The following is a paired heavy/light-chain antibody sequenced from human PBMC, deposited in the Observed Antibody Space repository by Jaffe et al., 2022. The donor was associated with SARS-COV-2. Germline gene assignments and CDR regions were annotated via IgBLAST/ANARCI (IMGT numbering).Heavy chain of an antibody. CDR2: ITHSGST. J-gene: IGHJ5*02. D-gene: IGHD3-22*01. CDR3: ARSIYYNSSGSFDP. Sequence: QVHLQQWGAGLLKPSETLSLTCAVYGGSFSAYYWSWIRQPPGKGLEWIGEITHSGSTKYNPSLKSRVILSVDTSKSHFSLRLSSVTAADTAVYYCARSIYYNSSGSFDPWGQGTLVTVSS. V-gene: IGHV4-34*01. CDR1: GGSFSAYY.
Light chain of an antibody. V-gene: IGKV3-20*01. Sequence: EIVLTQSPGTLSLSPGERATLSCRASQSVTSNYLAWYQQKPGQAPRLLIYGASSRATGIPDRFSGSGSGTDFTLTISRLEPEDFAVYYCQQYGSSPLFTFGPGTKVDIK. J-gene: IGKJ3*01. CDR1: QSVTSNY. CDR3: QQYGSSPLFT. CDR2: GAS.